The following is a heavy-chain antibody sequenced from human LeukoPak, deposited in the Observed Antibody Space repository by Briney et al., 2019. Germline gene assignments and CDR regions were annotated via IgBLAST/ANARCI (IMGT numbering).Heavy chain of an antibody. CDR2: MNPNSGNT. Sequence: ASVKVSCRASGGTFSSYAISWVRRATGQGLEWMGWMNPNSGNTGYAQKFQGRVTITRNTSISTAYMELSSLRSEDTAVYYCARGESMDVWGKGTTVTVSS. J-gene: IGHJ6*03. CDR3: ARGESMDV. CDR1: GGTFSSYA. V-gene: IGHV1-8*03.